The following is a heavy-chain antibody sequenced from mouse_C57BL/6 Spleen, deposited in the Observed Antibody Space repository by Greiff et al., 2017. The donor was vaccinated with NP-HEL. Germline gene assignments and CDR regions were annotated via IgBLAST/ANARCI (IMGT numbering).Heavy chain of an antibody. CDR3: ARILLGGSSYDD. J-gene: IGHJ2*01. Sequence: QVQLQQPGAELVKPGASVKLSCKASGYTFTSYWMQWVKQRPGQGLEWIGEIDPSDSYTNYNQKFKGKATLTVDTSSSTAYMQLSSLKSEDSAGYYCARILLGGSSYDDWGQGTTLTVSS. D-gene: IGHD1-1*01. CDR1: GYTFTSYW. V-gene: IGHV1-50*01. CDR2: IDPSDSYT.